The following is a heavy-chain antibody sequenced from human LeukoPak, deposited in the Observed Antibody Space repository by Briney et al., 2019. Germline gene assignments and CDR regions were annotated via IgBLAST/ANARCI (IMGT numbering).Heavy chain of an antibody. CDR2: ISGGGGST. CDR3: AKDGLGAFDI. CDR1: GFTFSSYA. J-gene: IGHJ3*02. D-gene: IGHD3-16*01. V-gene: IGHV3-23*01. Sequence: GGSLRLSCAASGFTFSSYALSWVRQAPGKGLEWVSAISGGGGSTYYADSVKGRFTISRDNSKNTLYLQMNSLRAEDTAVYYCAKDGLGAFDIWGQGTMVTVSS.